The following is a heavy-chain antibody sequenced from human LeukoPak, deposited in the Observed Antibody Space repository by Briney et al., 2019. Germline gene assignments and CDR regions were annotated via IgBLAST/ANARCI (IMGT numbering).Heavy chain of an antibody. J-gene: IGHJ4*02. V-gene: IGHV4-38-2*02. CDR3: AGDRETRGFDY. CDR1: GYSISSGYY. CDR2: IYHSGST. Sequence: SETLSLTCAVSGYSISSGYYWGWIRQPPGKGLEWIGSIYHSGSTYYNPSLKSRVTISVDTSKNQFSLKLSSVTAADTAVYYWAGDRETRGFDYWGQGTLVTVSS.